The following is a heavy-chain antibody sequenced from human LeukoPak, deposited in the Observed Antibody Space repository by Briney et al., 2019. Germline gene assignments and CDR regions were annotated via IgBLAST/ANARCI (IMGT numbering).Heavy chain of an antibody. V-gene: IGHV1-69*06. CDR3: ARAIPYYYYYYMDV. CDR2: IIPIFGTA. Sequence: SVKVSCKASGGSFSSYVFTWVRQAPGQGLEWMGGIIPIFGTANYAQKFQGRVTITADKSTSTAYMELSSLRSEDTAVYYCARAIPYYYYYYMDVWGKGTTVTVSS. D-gene: IGHD2-21*01. CDR1: GGSFSSYV. J-gene: IGHJ6*03.